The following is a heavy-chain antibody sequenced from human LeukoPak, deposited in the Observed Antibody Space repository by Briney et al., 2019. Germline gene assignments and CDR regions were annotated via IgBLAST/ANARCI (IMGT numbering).Heavy chain of an antibody. Sequence: GESLKISCKGSGYSFTSYWIGWVRQMPGKGLEWMGIIYPGDSDTRYSPSFQGQVTISADKSISTAYLQWSSLKASDTAMYYCARRSLYYGSGGYVFDPWGQGTLVTVSS. V-gene: IGHV5-51*01. J-gene: IGHJ5*02. D-gene: IGHD3-10*01. CDR1: GYSFTSYW. CDR2: IYPGDSDT. CDR3: ARRSLYYGSGGYVFDP.